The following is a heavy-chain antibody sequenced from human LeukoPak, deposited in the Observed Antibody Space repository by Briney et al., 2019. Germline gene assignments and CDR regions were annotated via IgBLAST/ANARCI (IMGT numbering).Heavy chain of an antibody. D-gene: IGHD5-12*01. Sequence: GESLKISCKGSGYSFTSYWIGWVRQMPGKGLEWMGIIYPGDSDTRYSPSFQGQVTISADKSISTAYLQWSSLKASDTAMYYCARLSRSSSGYDAFDIWGQGTMVTVSS. V-gene: IGHV5-51*01. J-gene: IGHJ3*02. CDR2: IYPGDSDT. CDR3: ARLSRSSSGYDAFDI. CDR1: GYSFTSYW.